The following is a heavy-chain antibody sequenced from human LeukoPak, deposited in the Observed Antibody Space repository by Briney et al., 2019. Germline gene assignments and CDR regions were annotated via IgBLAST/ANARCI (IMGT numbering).Heavy chain of an antibody. CDR2: ISPGSGDTI. CDR1: GFSFTTYE. Sequence: GGPLRLSCAASGFSFTTYEMNWVRQAPGKGLEWISYISPGSGDTIYYADSVKGRFTISRDNAKNSVYPQMKSLRGEDTAVYYCARKTFGTVYFDYWGQGNLVTVSS. V-gene: IGHV3-48*03. J-gene: IGHJ4*02. D-gene: IGHD1-1*01. CDR3: ARKTFGTVYFDY.